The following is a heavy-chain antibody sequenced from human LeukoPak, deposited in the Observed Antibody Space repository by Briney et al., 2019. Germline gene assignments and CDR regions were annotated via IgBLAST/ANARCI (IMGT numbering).Heavy chain of an antibody. V-gene: IGHV3-48*01. D-gene: IGHD3-10*01. J-gene: IGHJ6*04. CDR3: ARAVGHGSGSPRMDV. CDR1: GFTFSSHS. CDR2: IISSSSNT. Sequence: GGSLRLSCAASGFTFSSHSMNWVRQAPGKGLEWVSYIISSSSNTYYADSVKGRYTNSRDNAKNSLYLQMNSLRADDTAGYYCARAVGHGSGSPRMDVWGNGTTVTVSS.